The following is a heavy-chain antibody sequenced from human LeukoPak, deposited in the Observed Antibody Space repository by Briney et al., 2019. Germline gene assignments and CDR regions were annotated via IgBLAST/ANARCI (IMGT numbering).Heavy chain of an antibody. Sequence: PGGSLRLSCAASGFTVSSNYMSWVRQAPGKGLEWVSVIYSGGSTYYADCVKGRFTISRDNSKNTLYLQMNSQRAEDTAVYYCARAPQWDWLFPLFDGMDVWCQGTTVTVSS. CDR1: GFTVSSNY. D-gene: IGHD3/OR15-3a*01. J-gene: IGHJ6*02. CDR3: ARAPQWDWLFPLFDGMDV. CDR2: IYSGGST. V-gene: IGHV3-66*01.